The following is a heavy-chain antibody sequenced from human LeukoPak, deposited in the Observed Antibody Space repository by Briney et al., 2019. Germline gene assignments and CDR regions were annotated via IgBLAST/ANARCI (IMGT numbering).Heavy chain of an antibody. J-gene: IGHJ3*02. D-gene: IGHD3-9*01. CDR3: AREFGLRYFDWLLWGAFDI. V-gene: IGHV3-48*03. CDR1: GFTFSSYE. Sequence: GGSLRLSCAASGFTFSSYEMDWVRQAPGKGLEWVSYISSSGSTIYYADSVKGRFTISRGNAKNSLYLQMNSLRAEDTAVYYCAREFGLRYFDWLLWGAFDIWGQGTMVTVSS. CDR2: ISSSGSTI.